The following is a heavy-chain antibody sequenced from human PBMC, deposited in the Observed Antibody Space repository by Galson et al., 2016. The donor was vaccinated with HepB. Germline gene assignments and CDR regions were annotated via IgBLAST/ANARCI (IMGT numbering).Heavy chain of an antibody. J-gene: IGHJ5*02. V-gene: IGHV5-10-1*01. CDR1: GNSFTSYW. Sequence: QSGAEVKKPGESLRISCYGSGNSFTSYWISWVRQMPGKGLEWMGRIDPSDSYTNYSPSFQGHVTISADKSISTAYLQWSSLKASDTAMYYCARRGYCSGRSRFRWFDPWGQGTLVTVSS. D-gene: IGHD2-15*01. CDR2: IDPSDSYT. CDR3: ARRGYCSGRSRFRWFDP.